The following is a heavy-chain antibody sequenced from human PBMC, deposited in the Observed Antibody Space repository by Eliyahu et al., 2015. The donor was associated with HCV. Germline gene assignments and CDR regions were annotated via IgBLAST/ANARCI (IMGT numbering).Heavy chain of an antibody. J-gene: IGHJ5*02. Sequence: YSXGGPREAXGQGLXWLXAISGSGGSTYYADSVKGRFTISRDNSKNTLYLQMNSLRAEDTAVYYCAKDRQQQLVDVEWFDPWGQGTLVTVSS. CDR2: ISGSGGST. CDR3: AKDRQQQLVDVEWFDP. D-gene: IGHD6-13*01. CDR1: YS. V-gene: IGHV3-23*01.